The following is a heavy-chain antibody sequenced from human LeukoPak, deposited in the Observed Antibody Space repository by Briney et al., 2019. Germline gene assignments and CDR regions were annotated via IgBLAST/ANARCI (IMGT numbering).Heavy chain of an antibody. Sequence: GGSLRLSCAASGFTFSSYAMSWVRQAPGKGLEWVSAISGSGGSTYYADSVKGRFTISRDNSKNTLYLQMNSLRAEDTAVYYCAKSSFGGVISRRFFDYWGQGTLVTVSS. CDR2: ISGSGGST. J-gene: IGHJ4*02. D-gene: IGHD3-16*01. CDR3: AKSSFGGVISRRFFDY. V-gene: IGHV3-23*01. CDR1: GFTFSSYA.